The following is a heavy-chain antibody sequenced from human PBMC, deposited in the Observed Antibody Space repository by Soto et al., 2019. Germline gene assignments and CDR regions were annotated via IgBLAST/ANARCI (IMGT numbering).Heavy chain of an antibody. D-gene: IGHD6-13*01. V-gene: IGHV3-30*18. CDR1: GFTFSSYG. CDR3: AKDFFMLAAAGMDY. Sequence: QVQLVESGGGVVQPGRSLRLSCAASGFTFSSYGMHWVRQAPGKGLEWVAVISYDGSNKYYADSVKGRFTISRDNSKNTLYLQMNSLRAEDTAVYYCAKDFFMLAAAGMDYWGQGTLVTVSS. CDR2: ISYDGSNK. J-gene: IGHJ4*02.